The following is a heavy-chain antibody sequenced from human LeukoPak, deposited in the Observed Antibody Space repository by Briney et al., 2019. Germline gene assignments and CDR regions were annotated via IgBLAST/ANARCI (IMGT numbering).Heavy chain of an antibody. J-gene: IGHJ6*03. CDR1: GDSISSASYC. V-gene: IGHV4-61*02. D-gene: IGHD3-22*01. CDR2: FYSNGST. Sequence: PSETLSLTCAVSGDSISSASYCWSWVRQPAGKGLEWIGRFYSNGSTNYNPSLKSRVTISVDTPQNQFSLRLNSVTVADTAVYYCARVNRNFYYDSSGYGHFYYMDVWGKGTTVTVSS. CDR3: ARVNRNFYYDSSGYGHFYYMDV.